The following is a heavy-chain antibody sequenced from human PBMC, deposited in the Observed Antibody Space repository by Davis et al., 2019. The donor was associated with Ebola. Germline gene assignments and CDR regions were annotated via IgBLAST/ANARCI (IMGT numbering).Heavy chain of an antibody. CDR2: IKQDGSEK. D-gene: IGHD3-3*01. CDR1: GFTFSSYW. V-gene: IGHV3-7*03. CDR3: ARDRAYYDFWSGFFDY. J-gene: IGHJ4*02. Sequence: GESLKISCAASGFTFSSYWMSWVRQAPGKGLEWVANIKQDGSEKYYVDSVKGRFTISRDNAKNSLYLQMNSLRAEDTAVYYCARDRAYYDFWSGFFDYWGQGTLVTVSS.